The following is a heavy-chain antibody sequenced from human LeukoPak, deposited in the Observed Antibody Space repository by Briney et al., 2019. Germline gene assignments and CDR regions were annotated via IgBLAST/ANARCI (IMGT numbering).Heavy chain of an antibody. CDR2: INTSTGNP. J-gene: IGHJ6*02. V-gene: IGHV7-4-1*02. CDR1: GYTFTSYA. Sequence: ASVKVSCKASGYTFTSYAMNWVRQAPGQGLEWMGWINTSTGNPTYAQGFTGRFVFSLDTSVSTACLQISSLKAEDTAVYYCARDREMAPYYGMDVWGQGTTVTVSS. CDR3: ARDREMAPYYGMDV. D-gene: IGHD5-24*01.